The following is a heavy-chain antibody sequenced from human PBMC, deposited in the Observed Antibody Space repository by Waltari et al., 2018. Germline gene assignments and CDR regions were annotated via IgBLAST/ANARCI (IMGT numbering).Heavy chain of an antibody. V-gene: IGHV3-48*03. D-gene: IGHD5-18*01. CDR1: GFIFSNYE. CDR3: AREGYSSYFDY. CDR2: ISSIGGSI. Sequence: EVQLVESGGGLVQSGGSLRLSCSASGFIFSNYEFKWVRQAPGKGQEWLSYISSIGGSIKYADSLKGRFTVSRDNARNSLHLQMNSLRAEDTAVYYCAREGYSSYFDYWGQGALVTVSS. J-gene: IGHJ4*02.